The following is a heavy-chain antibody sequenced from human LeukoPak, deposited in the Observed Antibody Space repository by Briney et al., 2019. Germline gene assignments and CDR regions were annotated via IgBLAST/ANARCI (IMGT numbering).Heavy chain of an antibody. J-gene: IGHJ4*02. V-gene: IGHV4-59*08. CDR3: ARRSWFVDY. CDR1: GGSLSSYY. CDR2: IYSSGST. D-gene: IGHD6-13*01. Sequence: SETLSLTCTVSGGSLSSYYWSWIRQPPGQGLEWIGYIYSSGSTDYNPSLKSRVTISEDTSKNQFSLKLTSVTAADTAVYYCARRSWFVDYWGQGTLVTVSS.